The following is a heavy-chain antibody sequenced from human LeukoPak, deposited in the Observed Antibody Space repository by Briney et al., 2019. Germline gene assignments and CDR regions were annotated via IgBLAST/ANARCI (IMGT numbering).Heavy chain of an antibody. CDR1: GFTLSSYE. CDR3: AELGITMIGGV. Sequence: GGSLRLSCAASGFTLSSYEMNWVRQAPGGGRGWVSYISSSVSTIYYADSVKGRFTISRDNAKNSLYLQMNSLRAEDTAVYYCAELGITMIGGVWGKGTTVTISS. V-gene: IGHV3-48*03. D-gene: IGHD3-10*02. J-gene: IGHJ6*04. CDR2: ISSSVSTI.